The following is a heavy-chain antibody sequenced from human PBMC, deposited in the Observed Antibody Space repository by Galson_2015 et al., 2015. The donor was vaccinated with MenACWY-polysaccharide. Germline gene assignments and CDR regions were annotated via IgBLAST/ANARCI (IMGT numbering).Heavy chain of an antibody. V-gene: IGHV3-30*02. Sequence: RDKYYADSVKGRFTLSRDNSKNPLYLQMDSLRAEDTAVYYCAKDRTAAASDGDYWGQGTLVTVSS. J-gene: IGHJ4*02. CDR2: RDK. CDR3: AKDRTAAASDGDY. D-gene: IGHD6-13*01.